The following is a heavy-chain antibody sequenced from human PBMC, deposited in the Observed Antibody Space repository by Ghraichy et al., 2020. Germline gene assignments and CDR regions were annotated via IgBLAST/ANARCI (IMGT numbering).Heavy chain of an antibody. J-gene: IGHJ6*02. CDR2: IIPIFGIA. CDR3: ASSYDYVWGSYRPKRPYYYGMDV. V-gene: IGHV1-69*10. CDR1: GGTFSSYA. D-gene: IGHD3-16*02. Sequence: SLKVSCKASGGTFSSYAISWVRQAPGQGLEWMGGIIPIFGIANYAQKFQGRVTITADKSTSTAYMELSSLRSEDTAVYYCASSYDYVWGSYRPKRPYYYGMDVWGQGTTVTVSS.